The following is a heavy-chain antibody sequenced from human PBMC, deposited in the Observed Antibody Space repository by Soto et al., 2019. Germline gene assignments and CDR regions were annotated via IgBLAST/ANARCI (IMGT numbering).Heavy chain of an antibody. CDR1: GYTFTNYG. D-gene: IGHD1-1*01. CDR2: ISAYNGNT. CDR3: ARDGSTTFDY. V-gene: IGHV1-18*01. Sequence: ASVQVSCKASGYTFTNYGISWVRQAPGQGLEWMGWISAYNGNTNYAQKLQGRVTMTTDTSTSTAYMELRSLRSDDSALYYCARDGSTTFDYWGQGTLVTVSS. J-gene: IGHJ4*02.